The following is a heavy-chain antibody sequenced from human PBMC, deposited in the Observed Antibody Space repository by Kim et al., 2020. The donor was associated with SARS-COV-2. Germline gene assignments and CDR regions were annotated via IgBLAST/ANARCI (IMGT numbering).Heavy chain of an antibody. V-gene: IGHV4-31*03. CDR1: GGSISSGGYY. Sequence: SETLSLTCTVSGGSISSGGYYWSWIRQHPGKGLEWIGYIYYSGSTYYNPSLKSRVTISVDTSKNQFSLKLSSVTAADTAVYYCARVTTMIVVVSPPEVVDVWGQGTTVTVSS. CDR2: IYYSGST. D-gene: IGHD3-22*01. J-gene: IGHJ6*02. CDR3: ARVTTMIVVVSPPEVVDV.